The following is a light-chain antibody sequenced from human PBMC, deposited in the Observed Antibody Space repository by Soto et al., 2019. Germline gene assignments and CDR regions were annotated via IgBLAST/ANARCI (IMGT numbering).Light chain of an antibody. CDR1: QSTSTW. Sequence: DIQMTQSPSTLSASVGDRVTITCRASQSTSTWLAWYQQRPGKTPKLLISEASKLESGVPSRFRGSGSGTEFTLTISSLQPDDFATYYCQQYITYPCAFGQGTKVEIK. CDR3: QQYITYPCA. J-gene: IGKJ1*01. V-gene: IGKV1-5*03. CDR2: EAS.